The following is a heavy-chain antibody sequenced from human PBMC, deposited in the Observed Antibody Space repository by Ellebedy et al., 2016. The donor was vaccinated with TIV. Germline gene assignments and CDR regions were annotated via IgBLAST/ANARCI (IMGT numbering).Heavy chain of an antibody. CDR1: GFTFSTYT. CDR3: ARGVDTALVEHFQH. J-gene: IGHJ1*01. Sequence: GESLKISCAASGFTFSTYTMNWVRQAPGKGLEWVSYISSTSSTIYYADSVRDRFAISRDNAKNSLYLQMNSLRAEDTALYYCARGVDTALVEHFQHWGQGTLVTVSS. V-gene: IGHV3-48*04. CDR2: ISSTSSTI. D-gene: IGHD5-18*01.